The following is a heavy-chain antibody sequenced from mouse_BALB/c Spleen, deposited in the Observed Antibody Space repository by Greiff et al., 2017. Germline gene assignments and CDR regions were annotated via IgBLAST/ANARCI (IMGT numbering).Heavy chain of an antibody. CDR2: ISSGGST. V-gene: IGHV5-6-5*01. Sequence: EVKLVESGGGLVKPGGSLKLSCAASGFTFSSYAMSWVRQTPEKRLEWVASISSGGSTYYPDSVKGRFTISRDNARNILYLQMTSLRSEDTAMYYCARWGITTYAMDYWGQGTSVTVSS. D-gene: IGHD2-4*01. CDR1: GFTFSSYA. J-gene: IGHJ4*01. CDR3: ARWGITTYAMDY.